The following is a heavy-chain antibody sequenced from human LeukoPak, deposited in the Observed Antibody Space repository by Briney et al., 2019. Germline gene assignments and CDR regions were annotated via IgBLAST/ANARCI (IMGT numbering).Heavy chain of an antibody. D-gene: IGHD3-9*01. CDR1: GFTVSSNY. CDR3: ARYDISTYERRAFDY. Sequence: PGGSLRLSCAASGFTVSSNYMSWVRQAPGKGLERVSGITGNSDTIYYSDSVKGRFTVSRDNSKNILYMQMNSLGVEDTAVYYCARYDISTYERRAFDYWGQGTLVAVSS. J-gene: IGHJ4*02. CDR2: ITGNSDTI. V-gene: IGHV3-23*01.